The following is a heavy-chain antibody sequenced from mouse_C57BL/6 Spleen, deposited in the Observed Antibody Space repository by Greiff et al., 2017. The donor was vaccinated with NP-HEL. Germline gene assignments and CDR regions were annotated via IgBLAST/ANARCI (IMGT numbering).Heavy chain of an antibody. CDR2: ISYDGSN. D-gene: IGHD2-4*01. J-gene: IGHJ4*01. Sequence: EVKLQESGPGLVKPSQSLSLTCSVTGYSITSGYYWNWIRQFPGNKLEWMGYISYDGSNNYNPSLKNRISITRDTSKNQFFLKLNSVTTEDTATYYCARERDYYDYDDAMDYWGQGTSVTVSS. CDR3: ARERDYYDYDDAMDY. V-gene: IGHV3-6*01. CDR1: GYSITSGYY.